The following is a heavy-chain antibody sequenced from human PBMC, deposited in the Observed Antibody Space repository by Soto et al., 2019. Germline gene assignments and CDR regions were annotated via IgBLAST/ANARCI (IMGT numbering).Heavy chain of an antibody. J-gene: IGHJ5*02. CDR3: ARTPPHVVVVAAISGWFDP. D-gene: IGHD2-15*01. CDR2: ISAYNGNT. V-gene: IGHV1-18*01. Sequence: ASVKVSCKASGGTFSSYGISWVRQAPGQGLEWMGWISAYNGNTNYAQKLQGRVTMTTDTSTSTAYMELRSLRSDDTAVYYCARTPPHVVVVAAISGWFDPWGQGTLVTVSS. CDR1: GGTFSSYG.